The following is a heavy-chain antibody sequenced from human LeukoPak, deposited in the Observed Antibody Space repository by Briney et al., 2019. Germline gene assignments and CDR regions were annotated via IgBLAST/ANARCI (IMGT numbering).Heavy chain of an antibody. CDR2: IYYSGST. CDR1: GGPISSYY. Sequence: SETLSLTCTVSGGPISSYYWGWIRQPPGKGLEWIGYIYYSGSTNYNPSLKSRVTISIDTSKNQFSLKLSSVTAADTAVYYCARERGIRRITMVRGVNQFDPWGQGTLVTVSS. J-gene: IGHJ5*02. CDR3: ARERGIRRITMVRGVNQFDP. D-gene: IGHD3-10*01. V-gene: IGHV4-59*01.